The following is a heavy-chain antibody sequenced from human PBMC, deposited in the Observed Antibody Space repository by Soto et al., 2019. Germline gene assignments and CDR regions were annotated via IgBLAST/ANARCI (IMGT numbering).Heavy chain of an antibody. CDR1: GGSISSGGYY. D-gene: IGHD3-10*01. CDR3: PRDRAIEGTVDY. V-gene: IGHV4-31*03. J-gene: IGHJ4*02. CDR2: IYYSGST. Sequence: QVQLQESGPGLVKPSQTLSLTCTVSGGSISSGGYYWSWIRQHPGKGLEWIGYIYYSGSTYYNPSLKRRVTISVDTSKNQFSLKLSSVTAADTAVYYCPRDRAIEGTVDYWGQGTLVTVSS.